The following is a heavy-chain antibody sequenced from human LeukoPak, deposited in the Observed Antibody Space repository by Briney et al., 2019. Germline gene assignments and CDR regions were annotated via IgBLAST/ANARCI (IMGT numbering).Heavy chain of an antibody. J-gene: IGHJ4*02. CDR1: GGSISSYY. CDR2: IYTSGST. D-gene: IGHD3-22*01. Sequence: SETLSLTCTVSGGSISSYYWSWIRQPAGKGLEWIGRIYTSGSTNYNPSLKSRVTISVDTSKNQFSLKLSSVTAADTAVYYCARDVPLDYYYDSSGYYFDYWGQGTLVTVSS. CDR3: ARDVPLDYYYDSSGYYFDY. V-gene: IGHV4-4*07.